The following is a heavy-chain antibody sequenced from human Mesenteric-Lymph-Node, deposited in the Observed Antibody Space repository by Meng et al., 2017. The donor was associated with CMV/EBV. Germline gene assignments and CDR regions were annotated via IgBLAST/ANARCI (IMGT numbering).Heavy chain of an antibody. CDR3: ARDQPADY. Sequence: SETLSLTCTVSGGSISGYYWSWIRQAPGKGLEWIGYIYNSVSTNYNPSLKSRVTISVDTSKNQFSLKLTSVTAADTAVYYCARDQPADYWGQGTLVTVSS. V-gene: IGHV4-59*01. CDR1: GGSISGYY. CDR2: IYNSVST. J-gene: IGHJ4*02.